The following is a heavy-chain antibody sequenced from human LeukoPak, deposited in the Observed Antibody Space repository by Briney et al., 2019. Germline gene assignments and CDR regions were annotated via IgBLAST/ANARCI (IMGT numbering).Heavy chain of an antibody. J-gene: IGHJ4*02. CDR3: AREGQQLVLFFDYFDY. CDR1: GFTVSSNY. V-gene: IGHV3-7*01. Sequence: GGSLRLSCAASGFTVSSNYMSWVRQAPGKGLEWVANIKQDGSEKYYVDSVKGRFTISRDNAKNSLYLQMNSLRAEDTAVYYCAREGQQLVLFFDYFDYWGQGTLVTVSS. D-gene: IGHD6-13*01. CDR2: IKQDGSEK.